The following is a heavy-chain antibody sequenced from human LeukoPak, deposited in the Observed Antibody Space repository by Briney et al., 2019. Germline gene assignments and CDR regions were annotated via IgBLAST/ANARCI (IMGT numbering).Heavy chain of an antibody. J-gene: IGHJ4*02. Sequence: PGGSLRLSCAASGFTFSSYAMSWVPQAPGKGLEWVSPISGSGASTYYADYVKGRFTSSRDNSRNSLYLQMNSLRAEDTAVYYCAKLGLGEVVPAARTYYFDYWGQGTLVTVSS. CDR1: GFTFSSYA. CDR3: AKLGLGEVVPAARTYYFDY. D-gene: IGHD2-2*01. CDR2: ISGSGAST. V-gene: IGHV3-23*01.